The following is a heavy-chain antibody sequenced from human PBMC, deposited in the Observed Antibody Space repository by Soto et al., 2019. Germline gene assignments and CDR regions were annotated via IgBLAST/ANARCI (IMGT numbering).Heavy chain of an antibody. CDR2: ISAYNGDT. CDR3: APDPSNTSCWHTTLDY. Sequence: ASVKVCCKASGFTFNIYGFTWVRQAPGRGVEWLGWISAYNGDTHYAQKFQGRITMTTDTSTSTVSMELRGRRSDDTAVDYCAPDPSNTSCWHTTLDYWAQGTPVTVPQ. CDR1: GFTFNIYG. D-gene: IGHD6-19*01. V-gene: IGHV1-18*04. J-gene: IGHJ4*02.